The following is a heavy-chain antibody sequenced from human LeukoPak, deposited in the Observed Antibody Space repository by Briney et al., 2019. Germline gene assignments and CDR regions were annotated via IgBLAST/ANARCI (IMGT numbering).Heavy chain of an antibody. CDR1: GYTFTAYY. D-gene: IGHD3-10*01. CDR3: ARGFYGSGRLPTDY. Sequence: GASVKVSCKASGYTFTAYYMHWVRQAPGQGLEWMGWTNPNSGGTNYAQKFQGRVTMTRDTSISTAYMELSSLRSDDTAVYYCARGFYGSGRLPTDYWGQGTLVTVSS. CDR2: TNPNSGGT. J-gene: IGHJ4*02. V-gene: IGHV1-2*02.